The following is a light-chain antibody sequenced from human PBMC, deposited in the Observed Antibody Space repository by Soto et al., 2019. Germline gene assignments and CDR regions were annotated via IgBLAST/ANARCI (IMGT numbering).Light chain of an antibody. Sequence: EIVLTQSPGTLSLSPGERATLSCRASQSVSSSCLAWYQQKPGQAPRLLISGASSRATGIPDRFSGSGSGTDFTLTISRVEPEDFAVYYCQQYGTSPLTFGGGTKVDIK. CDR1: QSVSSSC. V-gene: IGKV3-20*01. CDR2: GAS. CDR3: QQYGTSPLT. J-gene: IGKJ4*01.